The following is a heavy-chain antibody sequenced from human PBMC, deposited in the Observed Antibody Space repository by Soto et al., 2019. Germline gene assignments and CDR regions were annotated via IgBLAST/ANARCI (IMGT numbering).Heavy chain of an antibody. J-gene: IGHJ4*02. Sequence: GGSLRLCCVASEFTFSSYEMNWVRQAPGKGLGWVSYISSSGTTIYYTESVKGRFTISRDNAKKSLYLQMNSLRAEDTAVYYCVRFGGAAAGTADYWGEANLGTVSS. V-gene: IGHV3-48*03. CDR2: ISSSGTTI. CDR3: VRFGGAAAGTADY. CDR1: EFTFSSYE. D-gene: IGHD6-13*01.